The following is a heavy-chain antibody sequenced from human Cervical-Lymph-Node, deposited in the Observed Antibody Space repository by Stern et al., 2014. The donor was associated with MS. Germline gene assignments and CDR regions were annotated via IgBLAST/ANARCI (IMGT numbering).Heavy chain of an antibody. J-gene: IGHJ4*02. CDR1: GGSISSGGYY. Sequence: MQLVESGPGLVKPSQTLSLTCTVSGGSISSGGYYWSWIRQHPGKGLEWIGYIYYSGSTYYNPSLKSRVTISVDTSKNQFSLKLSSVTAADTAVYYCARVSYDFWSGYYTVDYWGQGTLVTVSS. D-gene: IGHD3-3*01. CDR2: IYYSGST. V-gene: IGHV4-31*03. CDR3: ARVSYDFWSGYYTVDY.